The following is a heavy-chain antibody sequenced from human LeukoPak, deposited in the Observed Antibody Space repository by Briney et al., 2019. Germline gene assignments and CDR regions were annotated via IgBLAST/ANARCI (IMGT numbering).Heavy chain of an antibody. D-gene: IGHD2-15*01. J-gene: IGHJ4*02. CDR2: IYSGGST. CDR3: AKQLGYCSDGSCYFPY. V-gene: IGHV3-53*01. Sequence: GESLRLSCAVSGFIVSSDYMSWVRQAPGKGLGWVSTIYSGGSTYYADSVQGRFTISRDNSKSTLCLQMNSLRAEDTAVYYCAKQLGYCSDGSCYFPYWGQGTLVTVSS. CDR1: GFIVSSDY.